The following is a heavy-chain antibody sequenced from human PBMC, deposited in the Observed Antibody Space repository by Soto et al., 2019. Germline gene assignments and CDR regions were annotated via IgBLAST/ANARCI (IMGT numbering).Heavy chain of an antibody. CDR3: AKALGGAAAAVGTMDV. Sequence: QPGGSLRLSCAASGFTFSSYAMSWVRQAPGKGLEWVSAISGSGGSTYYADSVKGRFTISRDNSKNTLYLQMNSPRAEDTAVYYCAKALGGAAAAVGTMDVWGQGTTVTVSS. J-gene: IGHJ6*02. CDR2: ISGSGGST. D-gene: IGHD6-13*01. V-gene: IGHV3-23*01. CDR1: GFTFSSYA.